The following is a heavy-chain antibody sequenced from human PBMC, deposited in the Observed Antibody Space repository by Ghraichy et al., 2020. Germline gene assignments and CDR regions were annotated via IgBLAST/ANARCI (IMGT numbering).Heavy chain of an antibody. J-gene: IGHJ4*02. D-gene: IGHD4-17*01. CDR1: GFTFSSYA. Sequence: GGSLRLSCAASGFTFSSYAMSWVRQAPGKGLEWVSAISVSGGSTYYTDSVKGRFTISRDNSKNTLYLQMNSLRAEDTAVYYCAKNSQDYGDSRFDYWGQGTLVTISS. CDR2: ISVSGGST. V-gene: IGHV3-23*01. CDR3: AKNSQDYGDSRFDY.